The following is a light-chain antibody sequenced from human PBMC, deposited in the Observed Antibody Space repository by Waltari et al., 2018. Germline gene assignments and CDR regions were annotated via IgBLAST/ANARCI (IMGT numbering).Light chain of an antibody. Sequence: QSVLTQPPSVSAAPGQTVTISCPGSSSNIGNNYVSWYQHLPVTAPKLLIYDNNKRPSGIPDRFSGSKSGTSATLAITGLQTGDEGDYYCATWDGSLSAVVFGGGTKLTVL. J-gene: IGLJ2*01. CDR2: DNN. V-gene: IGLV1-51*01. CDR1: SSNIGNNY. CDR3: ATWDGSLSAVV.